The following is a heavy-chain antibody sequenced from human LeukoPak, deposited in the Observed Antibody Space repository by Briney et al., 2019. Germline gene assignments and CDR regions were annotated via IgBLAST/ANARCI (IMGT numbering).Heavy chain of an antibody. Sequence: SETLSLTCTVSGGPISSYYWSWIRQPAGKGLEWIWRIYTSGSTNYNPSLKSRVIMSVDTSKNQFSLKLSSVTAADTAVYYCARSTGTYTYMDVWGKGTTVTVSS. J-gene: IGHJ6*03. V-gene: IGHV4-4*07. CDR2: IYTSGST. D-gene: IGHD1/OR15-1a*01. CDR3: ARSTGTYTYMDV. CDR1: GGPISSYY.